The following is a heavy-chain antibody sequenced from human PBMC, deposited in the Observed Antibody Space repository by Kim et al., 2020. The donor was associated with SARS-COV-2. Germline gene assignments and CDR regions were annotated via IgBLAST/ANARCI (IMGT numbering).Heavy chain of an antibody. Sequence: SETLSLTCIVSGASVTTGRYYWTWIRQPPGKGLEWIGNIYYSGSSNYNPSLRSRVTISVDTSENQFSLRLRSVTAADTAMYYCAGFFIAAAGSTKYWGQG. J-gene: IGHJ4*02. CDR3: AGFFIAAAGSTKY. V-gene: IGHV4-61*01. CDR2: IYYSGSS. D-gene: IGHD6-13*01. CDR1: GASVTTGRYY.